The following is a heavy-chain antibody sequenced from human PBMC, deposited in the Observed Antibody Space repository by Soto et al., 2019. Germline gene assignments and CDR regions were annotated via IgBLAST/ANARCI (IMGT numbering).Heavy chain of an antibody. Sequence: SAEIPCKASGGTFSSYAISWFRQPSGQGLEWMGGIIPIFGTANYAQKFQGRVTITADESTSTAYMELSSLRSEDTAVYYCARISVVFFSFTFDY. CDR3: ARISVVFFSFTFDY. V-gene: IGHV1-69*13. D-gene: IGHD2-15*01. CDR1: GGTFSSYA. J-gene: IGHJ4*01. CDR2: IIPIFGTA.